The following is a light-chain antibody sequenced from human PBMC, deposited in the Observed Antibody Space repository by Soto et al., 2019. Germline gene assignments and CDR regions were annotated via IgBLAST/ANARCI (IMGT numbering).Light chain of an antibody. CDR2: KVS. CDR3: MQRTHWPLT. CDR1: QSLVYSDGNTY. Sequence: DVVMTQSPLSLPVTLGQPASISCRSSQSLVYSDGNTYWNWFQQRPGQSPRRLIYKVSNRDSGVPDRFSGSASGTDFTLKISRVEAEDVGVYSCMQRTHWPLTFGGGTKVEIK. V-gene: IGKV2-30*01. J-gene: IGKJ4*01.